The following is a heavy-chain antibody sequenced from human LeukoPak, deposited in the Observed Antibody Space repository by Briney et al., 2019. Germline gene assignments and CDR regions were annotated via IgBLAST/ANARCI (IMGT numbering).Heavy chain of an antibody. Sequence: PGGSLRLSCAASGFTFSIYTMNWVRQGPGKGLEWVSSISTSSSYIYYADSVKGRFTISRDNAKNSVYLQMNSLRAEDTAVYYCARGVWNDEGLDSWGQGTLVTVSS. CDR3: ARGVWNDEGLDS. V-gene: IGHV3-21*01. CDR2: ISTSSSYI. J-gene: IGHJ4*02. CDR1: GFTFSIYT. D-gene: IGHD1-1*01.